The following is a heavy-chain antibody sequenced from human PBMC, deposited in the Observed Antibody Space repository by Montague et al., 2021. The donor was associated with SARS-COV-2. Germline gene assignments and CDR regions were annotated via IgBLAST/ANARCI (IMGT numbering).Heavy chain of an antibody. Sequence: SLRLSCAASGFTFSDYYMSWIRQAPGKGLEWVSYISSSSSYTNYADSVKGRFTISRDNAKNSLYLQMNSLRAEDTAVYYCARAEPHYDILTGYYKDYYYMDVWGQGTMVTVSS. CDR2: ISSSSSYT. D-gene: IGHD3-9*01. CDR1: GFTFSDYY. CDR3: ARAEPHYDILTGYYKDYYYMDV. J-gene: IGHJ6*02. V-gene: IGHV3-11*06.